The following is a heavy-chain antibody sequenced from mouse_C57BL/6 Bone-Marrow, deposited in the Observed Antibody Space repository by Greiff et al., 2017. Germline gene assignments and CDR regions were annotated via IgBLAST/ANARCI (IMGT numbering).Heavy chain of an antibody. V-gene: IGHV1-61*01. CDR3: ATVGVGKYFDY. J-gene: IGHJ2*01. D-gene: IGHD1-1*01. Sequence: QVQLQQPGAELVRPGSSVKLSCKASGYTFTSYWMDWVKQRPGQGLEWIGNIYPSDSETHYNQKFKDKATLTVDKSSSTAYMQLSSLTSEDSAVYYCATVGVGKYFDYWGQGTTLTVSS. CDR1: GYTFTSYW. CDR2: IYPSDSET.